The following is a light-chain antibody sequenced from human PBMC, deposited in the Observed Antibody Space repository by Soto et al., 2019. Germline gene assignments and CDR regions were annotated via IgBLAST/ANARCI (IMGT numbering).Light chain of an antibody. CDR1: QSLVYTDGNTH. CDR2: KVS. J-gene: IGKJ2*01. V-gene: IGKV2-30*01. CDR3: MQATHGPYT. Sequence: DVVLTQSPLSLPVTLGQPASISCRSGQSLVYTDGNTHLTWFQQRPGQSLRRLIYKVSNRDSGVPDRFSGSGSGTDFTLKISRVEADDVAVYYCMQATHGPYTFGQGTKLEIK.